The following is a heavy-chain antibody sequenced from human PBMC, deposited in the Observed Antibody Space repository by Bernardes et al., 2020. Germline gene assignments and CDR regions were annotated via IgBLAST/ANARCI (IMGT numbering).Heavy chain of an antibody. V-gene: IGHV3-9*01. J-gene: IGHJ4*02. CDR1: GFTFDDYA. D-gene: IGHD3-16*01. CDR3: AKDISGWGEGAFDY. CDR2: ISWNSGSI. Sequence: GGSLRLSCAASGFTFDDYAMHWVRQAPGKGLEWVSGISWNSGSIGYADSVKGRFTISRDNAKNSLYLQMNSLRAEVTALYYCAKDISGWGEGAFDYWGQGTLVTVSS.